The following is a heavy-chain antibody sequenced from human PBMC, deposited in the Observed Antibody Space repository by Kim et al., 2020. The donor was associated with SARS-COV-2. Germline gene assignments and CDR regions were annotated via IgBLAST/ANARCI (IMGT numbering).Heavy chain of an antibody. J-gene: IGHJ3*02. D-gene: IGHD3-9*01. CDR1: GFTFSDSA. CDR2: IRCNGSSK. CDR3: ASNSVSASTVGFFDDFD. Sequence: GGSLRLSCAASGFTFSDSAMHWVRQAPGKGLEWVAGIRCNGSSKAYADCAKVRFTISRDNDKNTLYLQMNMLRAEATAMDYCASNSVSASTVGFFDDFD. V-gene: IGHV3-30*04.